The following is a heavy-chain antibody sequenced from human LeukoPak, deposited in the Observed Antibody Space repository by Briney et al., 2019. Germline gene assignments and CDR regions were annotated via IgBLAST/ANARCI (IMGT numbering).Heavy chain of an antibody. D-gene: IGHD4-17*01. CDR2: INTNTGNP. CDR3: ARGATVTTFFVVGY. CDR1: GYTFTSYA. J-gene: IGHJ4*02. Sequence: ASVKVSCKASGYTFTSYAMNWVRQAPGQGLEWMGWINTNTGNPTYAQGFTGRFVFSLDTSVSTAYLQISSLKAEDTAVYYCARGATVTTFFVVGYWGQGTPVTVSS. V-gene: IGHV7-4-1*02.